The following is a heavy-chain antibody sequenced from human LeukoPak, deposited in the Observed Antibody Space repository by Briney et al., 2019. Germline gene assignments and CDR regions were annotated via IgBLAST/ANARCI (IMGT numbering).Heavy chain of an antibody. J-gene: IGHJ4*02. CDR3: AKALIGVLRGFDY. V-gene: IGHV3-53*01. D-gene: IGHD7-27*01. Sequence: GGSLRLSCAASGFTVSSNYMSWVRQAPGKGLEWVSVIYSGGSTYYADSVKGRFTISRDNSKNTLYLQMNSLRAEDTAVYYCAKALIGVLRGFDYWGQGTLVTVSS. CDR2: IYSGGST. CDR1: GFTVSSNY.